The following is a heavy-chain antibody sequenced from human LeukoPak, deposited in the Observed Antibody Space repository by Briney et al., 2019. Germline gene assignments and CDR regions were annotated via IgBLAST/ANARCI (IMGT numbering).Heavy chain of an antibody. CDR1: GFTFSNYG. Sequence: SGGSLRLSCAASGFTFSNYGMHWVRQAPGKGLEWVAFIWYDGSNKYYADSVKGRFTISRDNSKNTVCLQMNSLRAEDTAVYYCAKVLAVTSYGAKSIFDHWGQGTLVTVSS. J-gene: IGHJ4*02. V-gene: IGHV3-30*02. CDR2: IWYDGSNK. CDR3: AKVLAVTSYGAKSIFDH. D-gene: IGHD4-23*01.